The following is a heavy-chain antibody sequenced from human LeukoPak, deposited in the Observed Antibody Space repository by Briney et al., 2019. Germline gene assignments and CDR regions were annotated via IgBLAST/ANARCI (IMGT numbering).Heavy chain of an antibody. D-gene: IGHD5-12*01. V-gene: IGHV3-21*01. CDR3: ARSGYDWFSYYYGMDV. Sequence: GGSLRLSCAASGFTFSSYSMNWVRQAPGKGLEWVSSISSSSSYIYYADSVKGRFTISRDNAKNSLYLQMNSLRAEDTAVYYCARSGYDWFSYYYGMDVWGQGTTVTVSS. CDR1: GFTFSSYS. J-gene: IGHJ6*02. CDR2: ISSSSSYI.